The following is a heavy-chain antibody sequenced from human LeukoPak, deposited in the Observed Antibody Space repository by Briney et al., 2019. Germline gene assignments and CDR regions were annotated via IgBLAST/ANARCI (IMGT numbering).Heavy chain of an antibody. CDR2: ISSSGSTI. V-gene: IGHV3-48*03. CDR1: GFTFSSYE. CDR3: ARLVVVAATPDY. J-gene: IGHJ4*02. Sequence: PGGSLRLSCAASGFTFSSYEMNWVRQAPGKGLEWVSYISSSGSTIYYADSVKGRFTISRDNAKNSLYLQMNSLRAEDTAVYYCARLVVVAATPDYWGQGTLVTVSS. D-gene: IGHD2-15*01.